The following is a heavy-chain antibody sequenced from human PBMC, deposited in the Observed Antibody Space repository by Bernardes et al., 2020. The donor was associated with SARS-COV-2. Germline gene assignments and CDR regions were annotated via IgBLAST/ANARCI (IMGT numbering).Heavy chain of an antibody. CDR2: INPNSGGT. D-gene: IGHD6-6*01. CDR1: GYTFTGYY. V-gene: IGHV1-2*02. CDR3: ARVNRGLLWQLVRSIYYGMDV. Sequence: ASVKVSCKASGYTFTGYYMHWVRQAPGQGLEWMGWINPNSGGTNYAQKFQGRVTMTRDTSISTAYMELSRLRSDDTAVYYCARVNRGLLWQLVRSIYYGMDVWGQGTTVTVSS. J-gene: IGHJ6*02.